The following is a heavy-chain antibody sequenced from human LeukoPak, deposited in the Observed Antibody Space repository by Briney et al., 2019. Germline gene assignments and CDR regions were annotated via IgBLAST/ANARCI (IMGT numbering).Heavy chain of an antibody. CDR2: INHSGST. Sequence: SETLSLTCAVYGGSFSGYYWSWIRQPPGKGLEWIGEINHSGSTNYNPSLKSRVTISVDTSKNQFSLKLSSVTAADTAVYYCARGRRGYFDYWGQGTLVTVSS. CDR3: ARGRRGYFDY. V-gene: IGHV4-34*01. J-gene: IGHJ4*02. D-gene: IGHD3-10*01. CDR1: GGSFSGYY.